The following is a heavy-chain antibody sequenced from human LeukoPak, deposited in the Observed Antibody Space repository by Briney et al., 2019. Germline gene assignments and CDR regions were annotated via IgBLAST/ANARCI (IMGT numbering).Heavy chain of an antibody. J-gene: IGHJ4*02. D-gene: IGHD3-22*01. V-gene: IGHV4-59*01. CDR1: GGSISGYY. CDR2: MRYSGTT. CDR3: ARVSSGGYFHTYYFDY. Sequence: SETLSLTCTVSGGSISGYYWSWIRQPPGKGREWIGYMRYSGTTNYSPSLKSRATISVDTSKNQFSLNLISVTAADTAIYYCARVSSGGYFHTYYFDYWGQGTLVTVSS.